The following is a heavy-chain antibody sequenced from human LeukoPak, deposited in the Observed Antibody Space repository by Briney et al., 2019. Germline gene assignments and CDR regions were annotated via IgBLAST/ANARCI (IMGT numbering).Heavy chain of an antibody. V-gene: IGHV3-33*01. D-gene: IGHD1-26*01. CDR1: GFTFSSYG. CDR2: IWYDGSNK. Sequence: GSSLRLPCAASGFTFSSYGMHWVRQAPGKALEAVAVIWYDGSNKHCADSVKGRFTISRDNSKNTLYLQMNSLRAEDTAVYYCARGAILGGYNLIDDWGEGSLVTV. CDR3: ARGAILGGYNLIDD. J-gene: IGHJ4*02.